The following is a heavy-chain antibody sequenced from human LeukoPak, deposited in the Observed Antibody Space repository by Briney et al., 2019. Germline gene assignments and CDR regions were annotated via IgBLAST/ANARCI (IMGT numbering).Heavy chain of an antibody. J-gene: IGHJ5*02. CDR2: INHSGST. D-gene: IGHD6-13*01. CDR1: GGSFSGYY. V-gene: IGHV4-34*01. CDR3: ARGPSSSWYPLDWFDP. Sequence: PSETLSLTCAVYGGSFSGYYWSWIRQPPGKGLEWIGEINHSGSTNYNPSLKSRVTISVDTSKNQFSLKLSSVIAADTAVYYCARGPSSSWYPLDWFDPWGQGTLVTVSS.